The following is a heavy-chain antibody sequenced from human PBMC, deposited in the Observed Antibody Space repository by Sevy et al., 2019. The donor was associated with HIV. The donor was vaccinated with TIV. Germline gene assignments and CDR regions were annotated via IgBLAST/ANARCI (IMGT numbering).Heavy chain of an antibody. CDR2: IYSGGST. J-gene: IGHJ4*02. V-gene: IGHV3-53*01. D-gene: IGHD3-22*01. Sequence: GGSLRLSCAASGFTVSSNYMSWVRQAPGKGLEWVSVIYSGGSTYYADTVKGRFTISRDNSKNTLYLQMNSLRAEDTAVYYCARGWEGDSSVYFDYWGQGTLVTVSS. CDR3: ARGWEGDSSVYFDY. CDR1: GFTVSSNY.